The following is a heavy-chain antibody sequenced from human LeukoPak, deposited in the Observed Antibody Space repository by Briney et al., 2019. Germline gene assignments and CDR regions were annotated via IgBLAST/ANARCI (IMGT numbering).Heavy chain of an antibody. J-gene: IGHJ4*02. D-gene: IGHD6-6*01. V-gene: IGHV3-23*01. CDR1: GFTFRSFS. Sequence: PGGSLRLSCAASGFTFRSFSMSWVRQTPGKGLEWISVISGGGDVRGYADSVEGRFTISRDNSKNTVDLQMESLRAEDTAIYYCAKACTTAARQPFDCWGQGTLVTVSP. CDR3: AKACTTAARQPFDC. CDR2: ISGGGDVR.